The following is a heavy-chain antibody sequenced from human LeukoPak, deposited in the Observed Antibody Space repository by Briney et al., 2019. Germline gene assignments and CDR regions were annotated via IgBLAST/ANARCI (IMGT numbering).Heavy chain of an antibody. Sequence: ASVKVSCKASGYTFTSYGISWVRQAPGQGLEWMGWISAYNGNTNYAQKLQGRVTMTTDTSTSTAYMELRSLRSDDTAVYYCARGRGRGGATQRSTIDYWGQGTLVTVSS. CDR2: ISAYNGNT. D-gene: IGHD1-26*01. J-gene: IGHJ4*02. CDR3: ARGRGRGGATQRSTIDY. V-gene: IGHV1-18*01. CDR1: GYTFTSYG.